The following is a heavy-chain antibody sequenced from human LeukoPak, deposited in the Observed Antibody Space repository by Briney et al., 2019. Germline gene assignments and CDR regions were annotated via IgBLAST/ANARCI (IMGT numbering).Heavy chain of an antibody. CDR2: IIPIFGTA. Sequence: SVKVSCKASGGTFSSYAISGVRQAPGQGVEWMGRIIPIFGTAKYAQKFQGRVTITTDECTNTAYMELSSLRSEDTAVYYCARYYDSSGYDFDYWGQGTLATVSS. V-gene: IGHV1-69*05. CDR1: GGTFSSYA. CDR3: ARYYDSSGYDFDY. D-gene: IGHD3-22*01. J-gene: IGHJ4*02.